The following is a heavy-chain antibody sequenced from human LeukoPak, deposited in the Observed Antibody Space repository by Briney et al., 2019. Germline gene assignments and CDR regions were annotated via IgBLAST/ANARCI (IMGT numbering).Heavy chain of an antibody. CDR3: ARDSSGSPPYYYYGMDV. J-gene: IGHJ6*02. CDR1: GGSFSGYY. CDR2: INHSGST. D-gene: IGHD1-26*01. Sequence: SETLSLTCAVYGGSFSGYYWSWIRQPPGKGLEWIGEINHSGSTNYNPSLKSRVTISVDTSKNQFSLKLSSVTAADTAVYYCARDSSGSPPYYYYGMDVWGQGTTVTVSS. V-gene: IGHV4-34*01.